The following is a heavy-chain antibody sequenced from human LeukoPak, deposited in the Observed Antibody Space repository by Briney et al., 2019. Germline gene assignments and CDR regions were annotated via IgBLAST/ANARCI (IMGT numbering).Heavy chain of an antibody. D-gene: IGHD3-10*01. CDR3: AREVPIVRGLRWDY. V-gene: IGHV4-59*01. J-gene: IGHJ4*02. CDR2: IYYSGST. CDR1: GDSISSYY. Sequence: SETLSLTCTVSGDSISSYYWNWVRQPPGKGLEWIGYIYYSGSTNCNPSPKSRVTISIDTSKNQFSLKLRSVTAADTAVYYCAREVPIVRGLRWDYWGQGTLVTVSS.